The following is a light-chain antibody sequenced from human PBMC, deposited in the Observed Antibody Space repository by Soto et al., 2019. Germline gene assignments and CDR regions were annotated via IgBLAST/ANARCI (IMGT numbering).Light chain of an antibody. CDR2: AAS. CDR3: QQANSFPWT. J-gene: IGKJ1*01. CDR1: QGINSW. Sequence: DIQMTQSPSSVSASVGDRVTMTCRASQGINSWLAWYQQKPGKAPKLLIYAASNLQSGVPSRFSGSRSGTDFTLTIRSLQPEDFATYYCQQANSFPWTFGQGTKVDIK. V-gene: IGKV1-12*01.